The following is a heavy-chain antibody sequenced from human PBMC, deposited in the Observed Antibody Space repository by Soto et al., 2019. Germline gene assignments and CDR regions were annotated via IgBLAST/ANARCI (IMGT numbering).Heavy chain of an antibody. D-gene: IGHD3-16*01. J-gene: IGHJ4*02. Sequence: EVQLVESGGGLVQPDRSLRLSCAASGFTFDDSAMHWVRQAPGKGLEWVSGITWNSGSIGYADSVKGRFTISRDNAKNSLYLQMNSLRAEDTALYYCAKDIGGSAPAAFFDYWGQGTLVTVSS. CDR2: ITWNSGSI. CDR3: AKDIGGSAPAAFFDY. CDR1: GFTFDDSA. V-gene: IGHV3-9*01.